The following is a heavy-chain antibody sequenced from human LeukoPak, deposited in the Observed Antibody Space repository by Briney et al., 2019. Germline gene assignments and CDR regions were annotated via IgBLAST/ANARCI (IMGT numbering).Heavy chain of an antibody. D-gene: IGHD1-20*01. J-gene: IGHJ6*03. CDR1: GYTFTGYY. Sequence: ASVKVSCKASGYTFTGYYMHWVRQAPGQGLEWMGWISAYNGNTNYAQKLQGRVTMTTDTSTSTAYMELRSLRSDDTAVYYCARAARSNWNTNYYMDVWGKGTTVTVSS. CDR2: ISAYNGNT. CDR3: ARAARSNWNTNYYMDV. V-gene: IGHV1-18*04.